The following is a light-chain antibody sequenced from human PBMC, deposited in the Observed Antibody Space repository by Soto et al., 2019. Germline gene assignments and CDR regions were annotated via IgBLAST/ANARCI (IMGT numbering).Light chain of an antibody. V-gene: IGKV1-12*01. CDR3: QQSKTFPFT. CDR2: DAS. J-gene: IGKJ2*01. Sequence: DIQMTQSPSSLSASVGDRVTITCRASQDISTWLAWYRQKPGKAPELLIHDASTLQSGVPSRFSGSGSGSAFTLTISSLEPADFATYYCQQSKTFPFTFGQGTKVEIK. CDR1: QDISTW.